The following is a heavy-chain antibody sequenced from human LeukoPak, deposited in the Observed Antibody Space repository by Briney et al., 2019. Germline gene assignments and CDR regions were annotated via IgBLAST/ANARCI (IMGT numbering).Heavy chain of an antibody. D-gene: IGHD3-10*01. Sequence: SETLSLTCTVSGGSVSSGSYYWSWIRQPPGKGLEWIGYIYYSGSTNYNPSLKSRVTMSLDTSKNQFSLKLSSVTAADTAVYYCARRNAMVGYYFDYWGQGTLVTVSS. V-gene: IGHV4-61*01. J-gene: IGHJ4*02. CDR2: IYYSGST. CDR3: ARRNAMVGYYFDY. CDR1: GGSVSSGSYY.